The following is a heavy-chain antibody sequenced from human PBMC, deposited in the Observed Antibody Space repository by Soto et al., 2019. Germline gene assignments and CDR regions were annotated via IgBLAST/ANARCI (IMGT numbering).Heavy chain of an antibody. CDR1: GFTFSIYA. D-gene: IGHD3-22*01. J-gene: IGHJ3*02. CDR2: ISGSGGST. V-gene: IGHV3-23*01. Sequence: GSLRLSCAASGFTFSIYAMSWVRQAPGKGLDWVSAISGSGGSTYYADSVKGRFTISRDNSKNTLYLQMNSLRAEDTAVYYCAKASMIVVVHDAFDIWGQGTMVTVSS. CDR3: AKASMIVVVHDAFDI.